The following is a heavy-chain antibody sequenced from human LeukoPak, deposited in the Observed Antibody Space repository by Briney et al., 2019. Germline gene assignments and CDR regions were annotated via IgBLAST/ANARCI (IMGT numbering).Heavy chain of an antibody. Sequence: GASVKVSCKVSGYTLTELSMHWVRQAPGKGLEWMGGFDPEDGETIYAQKFQGRVAMTEDTSTDTAYMELSSLRSEDTAVYYCATSSGWYQYYFDYWGQGTLVTVSS. V-gene: IGHV1-24*01. CDR3: ATSSGWYQYYFDY. CDR1: GYTLTELS. J-gene: IGHJ4*02. D-gene: IGHD6-19*01. CDR2: FDPEDGET.